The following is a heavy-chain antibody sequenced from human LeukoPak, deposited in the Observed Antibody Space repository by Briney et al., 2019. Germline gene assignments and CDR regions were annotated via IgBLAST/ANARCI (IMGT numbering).Heavy chain of an antibody. Sequence: SVKVSCKASGGTFSSYAISWVRQAPGQGLEWMGGIIPVFGTSNYAQKFQGRVTITADESTRTAYMELRSLRSDDMAVYYCARDLHRVVVRGVPHYYYYMDVWGKGTTVTISS. CDR3: ARDLHRVVVRGVPHYYYYMDV. D-gene: IGHD3-10*01. CDR2: IIPVFGTS. J-gene: IGHJ6*03. CDR1: GGTFSSYA. V-gene: IGHV1-69*13.